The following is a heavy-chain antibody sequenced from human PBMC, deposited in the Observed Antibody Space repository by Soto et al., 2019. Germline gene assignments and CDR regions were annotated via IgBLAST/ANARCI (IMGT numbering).Heavy chain of an antibody. CDR1: GGTFSSYA. J-gene: IGHJ3*02. CDR3: ARTGDYGDLRLGDAFDI. V-gene: IGHV1-69*13. D-gene: IGHD4-17*01. Sequence: GASVKVSCKASGGTFSSYAISWVRQAPGQGLEWMGGIIPIFGTANYAQKFQGRVTITADESTSTAYMELSSLRSEDTAVYYCARTGDYGDLRLGDAFDIWGQGTMVTVSS. CDR2: IIPIFGTA.